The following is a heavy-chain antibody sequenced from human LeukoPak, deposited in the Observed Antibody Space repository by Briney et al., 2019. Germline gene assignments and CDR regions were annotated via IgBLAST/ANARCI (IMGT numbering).Heavy chain of an antibody. CDR2: IIPILGIA. D-gene: IGHD2-15*01. CDR3: AREDCSGGSCYSTFTLDY. CDR1: GGTFSSYA. V-gene: IGHV1-69*04. Sequence: SVKVSCKASGGTFSSYAISWVRQAPGQGLEWMGRIIPILGIANYAQKFQGRVTITADKSTSTAYMELSSLRSEDTAVYYCAREDCSGGSCYSTFTLDYWGQGTLVTVSS. J-gene: IGHJ4*02.